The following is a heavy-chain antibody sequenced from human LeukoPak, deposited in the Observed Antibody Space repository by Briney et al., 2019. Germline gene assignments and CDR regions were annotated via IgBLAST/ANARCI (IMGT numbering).Heavy chain of an antibody. V-gene: IGHV4-59*08. CDR3: ASEVGGATPFDY. CDR2: IYYSGST. CDR1: GGSISSYY. Sequence: SETLSLTCTVSGGSISSYYWSWIRQPPGKGLEWIGYIYYSGSTNYNPSLKSRVTISVDTSKNQFSLKLSSVTAADTAVYYCASEVGGATPFDYWGQGTLVTVSS. D-gene: IGHD1-26*01. J-gene: IGHJ4*02.